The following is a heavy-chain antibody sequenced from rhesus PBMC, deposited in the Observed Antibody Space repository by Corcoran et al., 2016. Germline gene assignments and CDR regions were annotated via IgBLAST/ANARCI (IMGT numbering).Heavy chain of an antibody. CDR2: ISGNSVNS. D-gene: IGHD1-32*01. J-gene: IGHJ5-2*02. CDR3: VRNDDSTPPKVRSLDV. Sequence: QVQLQESGPGLVKSSETLFLTCAVSGDAFSSLWWSWIRQLPGKGMEWIGEISGNSVNSNYNPSLKSRVTISRDASKSQLSLKLTSVTAADTAVYYCVRNDDSTPPKVRSLDVWGRGLLVTVAS. CDR1: GDAFSSLW. V-gene: IGHV4-80*01.